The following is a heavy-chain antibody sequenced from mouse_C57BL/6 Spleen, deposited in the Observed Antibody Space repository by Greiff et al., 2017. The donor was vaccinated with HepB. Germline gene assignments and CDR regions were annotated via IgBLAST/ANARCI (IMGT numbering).Heavy chain of an antibody. CDR2: IRSKSNNNAT. Sequence: VQLVESGGGLVQPKGSLKLSCAASGFSFNTYAMNWVRQAPGKGLEWVARIRSKSNNNATYYADSVKDRFTISRDDSESMLYLQMNNLKTEVTAMYDCVRRTGTLFASWGQGTLVTVSA. CDR3: VRRTGTLFAS. CDR1: GFSFNTYA. V-gene: IGHV10-1*01. J-gene: IGHJ3*01. D-gene: IGHD4-1*01.